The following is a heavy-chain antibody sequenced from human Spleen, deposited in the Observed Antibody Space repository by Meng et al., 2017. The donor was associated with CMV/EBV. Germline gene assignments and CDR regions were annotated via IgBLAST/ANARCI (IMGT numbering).Heavy chain of an antibody. D-gene: IGHD3-3*01. CDR1: GFTFSSYW. CDR3: AKDLESSAL. V-gene: IGHV3-7*03. J-gene: IGHJ4*02. CDR2: IKQDGSEK. Sequence: GESLKISCAASGFTFSSYWMSWVRQAPGKGLEWVANIKQDGSEKYYVDSVKGRFTISRDNSKNTLYLQMNSLRAEDTAVYYCAKDLESSALWGQGTLVTVSS.